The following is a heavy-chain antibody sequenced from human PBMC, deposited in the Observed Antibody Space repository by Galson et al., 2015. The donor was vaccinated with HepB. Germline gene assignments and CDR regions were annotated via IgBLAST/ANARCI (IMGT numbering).Heavy chain of an antibody. CDR1: GYSFTSYW. CDR3: ARLPGARGLYYDSSGYRYGMDV. Sequence: QSGAEVKKPGESLKISCKGSGYSFTSYWIGWVRQMPGKGLEWMGIIYPGDSDTRYSPSFQGQVTISADKSISTAYLQWSSLKASDTAMYYSARLPGARGLYYDSSGYRYGMDVWGQGTTVTVSS. CDR2: IYPGDSDT. D-gene: IGHD3-22*01. J-gene: IGHJ6*02. V-gene: IGHV5-51*01.